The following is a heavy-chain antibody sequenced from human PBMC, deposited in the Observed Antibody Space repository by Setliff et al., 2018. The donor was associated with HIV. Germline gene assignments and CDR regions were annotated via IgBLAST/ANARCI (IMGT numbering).Heavy chain of an antibody. CDR1: GLTDTYNY. V-gene: IGHV3-53*05. CDR2: IYAGGST. D-gene: IGHD2-21*01. CDR3: AKLLGNGGNSDPFDI. Sequence: PGGSLRLSCAASGLTDTYNYMSWVRQAPGKGLEWVSVIYAGGSTYYADSVKGRFTISRDNSKESLYLQMNSLTTEDTALYYCAKLLGNGGNSDPFDIWGQGTTVTVSS. J-gene: IGHJ3*02.